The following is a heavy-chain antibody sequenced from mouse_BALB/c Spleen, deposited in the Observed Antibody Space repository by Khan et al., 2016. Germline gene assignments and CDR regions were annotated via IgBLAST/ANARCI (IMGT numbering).Heavy chain of an antibody. J-gene: IGHJ1*01. D-gene: IGHD1-2*01. V-gene: IGHV3-2*02. CDR2: IRYSGST. CDR1: GYSITCDYA. CDR3: TRAPTTTRCCDV. Sequence: VQLLESGPGLVKPSQSLSLTCTVTGYSITCDYAWNWIRQFPGNKLDWMGYIRYSGSTTFNPSLISRISITLETYKHQFILQLYSVTTEDLATYYCTRAPTTTRCCDVWGAGTTVTVSS.